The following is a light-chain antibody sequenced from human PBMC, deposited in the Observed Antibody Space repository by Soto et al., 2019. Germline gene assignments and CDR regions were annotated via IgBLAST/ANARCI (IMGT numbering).Light chain of an antibody. CDR1: SSDIGDYDY. Sequence: QSSLTKPASLSGSPGQSITISCTGSSSDIGDYDYVSWYQQHPGKAPKVLISEVSNRPSGVSNRFSGSKSGNTASLTISGLQAEDEADYYCNSYATGNTRVFGTGTKVTVL. J-gene: IGLJ1*01. V-gene: IGLV2-14*01. CDR3: NSYATGNTRV. CDR2: EVS.